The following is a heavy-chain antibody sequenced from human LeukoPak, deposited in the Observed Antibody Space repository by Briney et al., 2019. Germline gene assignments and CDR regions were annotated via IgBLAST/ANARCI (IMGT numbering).Heavy chain of an antibody. Sequence: TGGSLRLSCAASGFTFSDYYMSWIRQAPGKGLEWVSYISSSGSTIYYADSVKGRFTISRDNAKNSLYLQMNSLRAEDTAVYYCARTGVYCTNGVCGNWFDPWGQGTLVTVSS. CDR1: GFTFSDYY. CDR3: ARTGVYCTNGVCGNWFDP. CDR2: ISSSGSTI. J-gene: IGHJ5*02. D-gene: IGHD2-8*01. V-gene: IGHV3-11*01.